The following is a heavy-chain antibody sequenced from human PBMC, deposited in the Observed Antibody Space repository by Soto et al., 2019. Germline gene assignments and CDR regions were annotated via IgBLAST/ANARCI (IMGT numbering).Heavy chain of an antibody. D-gene: IGHD6-13*01. J-gene: IGHJ6*03. CDR3: ARCGRGSRWYDDYYYYMDV. CDR2: IKQDGSEK. Sequence: GGSLRLSCAASGFTFSSYWMSWVRQAPGKGLEWVANIKQDGSEKYYVDSVKGRFTISRDNAKNSLYLQMNSLRAEDTAVYYCARCGRGSRWYDDYYYYMDVWGKGTTVTVSS. V-gene: IGHV3-7*03. CDR1: GFTFSSYW.